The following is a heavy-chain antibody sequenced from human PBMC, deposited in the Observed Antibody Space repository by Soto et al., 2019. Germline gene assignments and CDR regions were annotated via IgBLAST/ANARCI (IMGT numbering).Heavy chain of an antibody. CDR2: LVGSGADK. J-gene: IGHJ3*02. CDR1: GFSFSAYA. V-gene: IGHV3-23*01. CDR3: AKDLIENIGVWEVFNM. Sequence: GSLRLSCAASGFSFSAYAMNWVRQAPGKGLQWVSGLVGSGADKNYADSVRGRFNVSRDNSKNTLYLQMNNLRDEDTAVYYCAKDLIENIGVWEVFNMWGRGKKVPVSS. D-gene: IGHD2-8*01.